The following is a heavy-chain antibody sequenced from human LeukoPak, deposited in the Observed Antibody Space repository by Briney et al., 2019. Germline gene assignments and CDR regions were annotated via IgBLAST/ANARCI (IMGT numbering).Heavy chain of an antibody. V-gene: IGHV4-59*01. CDR3: ARVRSYYGSVTGKSYYFDY. D-gene: IGHD3-10*01. CDR2: VSSNEGT. Sequence: SETLSLTCTVSGGSISTYYWGWLRQPPGEGLEWIGYVSSNEGTNYNPSLKSRVTILVDTSKNQFSLKLSSVTAADTAVYYCARVRSYYGSVTGKSYYFDYWGQGTLVTVSS. CDR1: GGSISTYY. J-gene: IGHJ4*02.